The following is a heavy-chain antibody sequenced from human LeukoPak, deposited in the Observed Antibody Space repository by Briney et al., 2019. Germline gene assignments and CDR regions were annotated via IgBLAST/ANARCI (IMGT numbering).Heavy chain of an antibody. CDR1: GGSISSYY. V-gene: IGHV4-59*01. D-gene: IGHD1-26*01. CDR2: IYYSGYT. J-gene: IGHJ4*02. Sequence: SETLSLTCTVSGGSISSYYWSWIRQPPGKGLEWIGDIYYSGYTDHNPSLKSRVTISIDTSKNQFSLKLSSVTAADTAVYYCASGSESWGLLPKFYFDYWGQGTLVTVSS. CDR3: ASGSESWGLLPKFYFDY.